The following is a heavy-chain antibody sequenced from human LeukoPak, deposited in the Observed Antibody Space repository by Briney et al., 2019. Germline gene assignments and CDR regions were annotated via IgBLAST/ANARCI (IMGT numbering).Heavy chain of an antibody. Sequence: ASVKVSCKASGGTFSSYAISWVRQAPGQGLEWMGGIIPIFGTANYAQKFQERVTITRDMSTSTAYMELSSLRSEDTAVYYCAAGGVVVPQRGAFDIWGQGTMVTVSS. V-gene: IGHV1-69*05. D-gene: IGHD3-22*01. CDR3: AAGGVVVPQRGAFDI. CDR2: IIPIFGTA. J-gene: IGHJ3*02. CDR1: GGTFSSYA.